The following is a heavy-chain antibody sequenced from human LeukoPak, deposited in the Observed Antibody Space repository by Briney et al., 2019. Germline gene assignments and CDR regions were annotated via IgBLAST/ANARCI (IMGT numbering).Heavy chain of an antibody. V-gene: IGHV3-74*01. Sequence: GGSLRLSCAASGFTFSSYWMHWVRQAPGKGLVWVSRVNSDGSSTSYADSVKGRFTISRDNAKNTLYLQMNSLRAEDTAVYYCARDPDSNYYGSGTNFDYWGQGTLVTVSS. CDR1: GFTFSSYW. CDR3: ARDPDSNYYGSGTNFDY. CDR2: VNSDGSST. D-gene: IGHD3-10*01. J-gene: IGHJ4*02.